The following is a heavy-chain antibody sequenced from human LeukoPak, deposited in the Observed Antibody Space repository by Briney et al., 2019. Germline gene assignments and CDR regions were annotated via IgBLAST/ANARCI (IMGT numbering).Heavy chain of an antibody. D-gene: IGHD3-16*01. Sequence: PSETLSLTCTVSGGSISSYYWSWIRQPPGKGLEWIGYIYYSGSANSNPSLKSRVTISVDMSKNQFSLKLSSVTAADTAVYYCARGWGYFDYWGQGTLVTSPQ. CDR3: ARGWGYFDY. J-gene: IGHJ4*02. CDR1: GGSISSYY. CDR2: IYYSGSA. V-gene: IGHV4-59*01.